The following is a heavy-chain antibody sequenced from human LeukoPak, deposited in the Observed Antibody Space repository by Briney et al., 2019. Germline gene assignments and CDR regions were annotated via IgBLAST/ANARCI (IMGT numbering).Heavy chain of an antibody. J-gene: IGHJ3*02. D-gene: IGHD3-10*01. CDR1: GGTFSSYA. Sequence: GASVNVSCKASGGTFSSYAISWVRQAPGQGLEWMGGIIPIFGTAHYAQRFQGRVTITADKSTSTVYMELSSLRSEDTAVYYCARDPSNMVRGVSGAFHIWGQGTMVTVSS. CDR3: ARDPSNMVRGVSGAFHI. CDR2: IIPIFGTA. V-gene: IGHV1-69*06.